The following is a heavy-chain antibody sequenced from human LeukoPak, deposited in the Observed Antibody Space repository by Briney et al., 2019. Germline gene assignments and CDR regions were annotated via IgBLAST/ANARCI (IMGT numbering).Heavy chain of an antibody. V-gene: IGHV3-30*02. Sequence: GGSLRLSCAASGFTFSRYALSWVRQAPGKGLEWVAFIWYDGSNTYYADSVKGRFTISRDNSKNTLYLQMNSLRAEDTAVYYCAKEGVTGYYGNYMDVWGKGTTVTVSS. D-gene: IGHD3-9*01. J-gene: IGHJ6*03. CDR1: GFTFSRYA. CDR2: IWYDGSNT. CDR3: AKEGVTGYYGNYMDV.